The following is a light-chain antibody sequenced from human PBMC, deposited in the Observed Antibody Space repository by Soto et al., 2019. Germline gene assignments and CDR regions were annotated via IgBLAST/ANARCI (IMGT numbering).Light chain of an antibody. V-gene: IGLV2-14*03. Sequence: QSALTQPASVSGSPGPSIGITCIGTSSDVGAYDYVSWYQQHPDRASKLMVYEVHNRPSGVSNRFSGSKSVNTATLTISGLQPEDEADYYCASHTSSNTRVFGTGTKVTVL. CDR3: ASHTSSNTRV. J-gene: IGLJ1*01. CDR2: EVH. CDR1: SSDVGAYDY.